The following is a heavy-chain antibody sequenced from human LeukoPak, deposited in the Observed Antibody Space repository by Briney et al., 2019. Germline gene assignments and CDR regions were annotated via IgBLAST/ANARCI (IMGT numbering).Heavy chain of an antibody. D-gene: IGHD6-19*01. V-gene: IGHV4-39*07. J-gene: IGHJ6*03. CDR1: GGSISTSNYY. Sequence: PSETLSLTCTVSGGSISTSNYYWGWIRQPPGKGLEWIGNIFYSGSTYYSPSLKSRVTISLDTSRNQFSLKLNSVTAADTAVYYCARDLITRSGWYVNYYYYYMDVWGKGTTVTVSS. CDR3: ARDLITRSGWYVNYYYYYMDV. CDR2: IFYSGST.